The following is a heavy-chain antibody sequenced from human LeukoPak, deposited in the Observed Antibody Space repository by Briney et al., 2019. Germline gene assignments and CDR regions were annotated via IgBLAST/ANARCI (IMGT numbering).Heavy chain of an antibody. V-gene: IGHV3-48*04. D-gene: IGHD1-1*01. J-gene: IGHJ4*02. CDR2: ISTSGSTI. CDR1: GFTFSSYS. Sequence: GGSLRLSCAASGFTFSSYSMNWVRQAPGKGLGWVSYISTSGSTIYYADSVKGRFTLSRDNAKNSLYLQMNSLRAEDTAVYYCARELNWDADYWGQGTLVTVSS. CDR3: ARELNWDADY.